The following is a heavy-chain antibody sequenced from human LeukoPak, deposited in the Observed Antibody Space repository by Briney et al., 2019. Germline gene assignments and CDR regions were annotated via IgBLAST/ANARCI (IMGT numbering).Heavy chain of an antibody. V-gene: IGHV3-21*01. D-gene: IGHD5-24*01. CDR1: GFTFSSYS. CDR2: ISSSSSYI. Sequence: PGGSLRLSCAASGFTFSSYSMNWVRQAPGKGLEWVSPISSSSSYIYYADSVKGRFTISRDNAKNSLYLQMNSLRAEDTAVYYCARAAVGRWLQFDAFDIWGQGTMVTVSS. J-gene: IGHJ3*02. CDR3: ARAAVGRWLQFDAFDI.